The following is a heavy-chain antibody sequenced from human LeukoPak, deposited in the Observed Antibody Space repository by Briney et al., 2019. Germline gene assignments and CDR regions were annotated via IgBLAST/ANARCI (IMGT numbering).Heavy chain of an antibody. V-gene: IGHV4-39*01. CDR1: GDSISSSYYF. CDR2: IYYTGNT. D-gene: IGHD2-2*03. CDR3: VRQGNGYCSSDNCLFSFDY. J-gene: IGHJ4*02. Sequence: SETLSLTCTVSGDSISSSYYFWGWIRQSPGKGLEWIASIYYTGNTYYKPSLESRVTISEDTSKNQFSLKLSSVTAADAAVYYCVRQGNGYCSSDNCLFSFDYWGQGTLVTVSS.